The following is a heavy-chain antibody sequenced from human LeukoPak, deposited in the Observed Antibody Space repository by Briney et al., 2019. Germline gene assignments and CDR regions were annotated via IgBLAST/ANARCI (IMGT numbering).Heavy chain of an antibody. D-gene: IGHD3-10*01. J-gene: IGHJ4*02. CDR1: GGSISSGSYY. CDR2: IYTSGST. CDR3: ARARITMVRGVIIPLIDY. V-gene: IGHV4-61*02. Sequence: SETLSLTCTVSGGSISSGSYYWSWIRQPAGKGLEWIGRIYTSGSTNYNPSLKSRVSISVDTSKNQFSLKLSSVTAADTAVYYCARARITMVRGVIIPLIDYWGQGTLVTVSS.